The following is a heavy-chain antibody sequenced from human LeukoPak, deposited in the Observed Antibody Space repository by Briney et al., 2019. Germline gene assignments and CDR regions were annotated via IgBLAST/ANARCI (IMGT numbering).Heavy chain of an antibody. D-gene: IGHD3-9*01. V-gene: IGHV1-18*04. CDR3: ASSVILAGYYTHYYYGMDV. CDR2: ISAYNGNT. CDR1: GYTFTSYG. Sequence: GASVKVSCKASGYTFTSYGISWVRQAPGQGLEWMGWISAYNGNTNYAQKLQGRVTMTTDTSTSTAYMELRSLRSDDTAVYYCASSVILAGYYTHYYYGMDVWGKGTTVTVSS. J-gene: IGHJ6*04.